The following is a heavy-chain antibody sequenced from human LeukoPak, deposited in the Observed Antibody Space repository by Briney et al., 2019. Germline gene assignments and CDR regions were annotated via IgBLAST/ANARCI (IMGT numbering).Heavy chain of an antibody. CDR1: GFTFSSYG. CDR2: ISGSGSST. V-gene: IGHV3-23*01. Sequence: GGSLRLSCAASGFTFSSYGMSWVRQAPGKGLEWVSAISGSGSSTYYADSVKGRFTISRDNSKNTLYLQMNSLRAEDTAVYYCAKGSRRYGSGSRSSVNYYYYMDVWGKGTTVTISS. D-gene: IGHD3-10*01. CDR3: AKGSRRYGSGSRSSVNYYYYMDV. J-gene: IGHJ6*03.